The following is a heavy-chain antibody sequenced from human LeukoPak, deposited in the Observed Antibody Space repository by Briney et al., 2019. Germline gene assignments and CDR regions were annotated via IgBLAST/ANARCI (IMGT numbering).Heavy chain of an antibody. D-gene: IGHD3-3*01. J-gene: IGHJ4*02. Sequence: SCKASGYTFTSYYMHWVRQAPGKGLECVALISSDGSKKYYVDSVKGRFTISRDNSKSTLFLQMNSLGVEDTAVYYCAKLTDGDFWSGYIDYWGQGTLVTVSS. V-gene: IGHV3-30*18. CDR3: AKLTDGDFWSGYIDY. CDR2: ISSDGSKK. CDR1: GYTFTSYY.